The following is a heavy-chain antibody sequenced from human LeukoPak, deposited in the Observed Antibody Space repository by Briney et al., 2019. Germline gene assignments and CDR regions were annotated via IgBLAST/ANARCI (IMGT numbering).Heavy chain of an antibody. CDR3: AKDRTATKYLFHY. CDR1: GFTFSSDA. Sequence: PGGSLRLSCAATGFTFSSDAMIWVRQAPGKGLDWVSAISGSGDNTFYADSVKGRFTISRDNSKTTLYLQMNSLRIEDTAVYYCAKDRTATKYLFHYWGQGTLVTVSS. CDR2: ISGSGDNT. J-gene: IGHJ4*02. D-gene: IGHD1-14*01. V-gene: IGHV3-23*01.